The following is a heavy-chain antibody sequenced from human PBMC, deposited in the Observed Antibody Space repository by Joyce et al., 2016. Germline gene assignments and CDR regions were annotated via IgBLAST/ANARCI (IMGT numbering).Heavy chain of an antibody. D-gene: IGHD5-12*01. J-gene: IGHJ4*02. CDR3: ARRAKGATIGYYFDY. V-gene: IGHV5-51*01. CDR2: IYPGDSDS. CDR1: GYNFDKYW. Sequence: EVQLVQSGAEVKKPGESLKISCETSGYNFDKYWIAWVRQMPGKGLEWMGIIYPGDSDSRISPSFQGQVTISIDRSISTAYLQWNSLKASDTAIYYCARRAKGATIGYYFDYWGQGTLVTVSS.